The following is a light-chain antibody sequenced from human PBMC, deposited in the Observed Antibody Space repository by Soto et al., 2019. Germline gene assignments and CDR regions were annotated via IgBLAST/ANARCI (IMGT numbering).Light chain of an antibody. Sequence: DIQMTQSPSSLSASVGDRVTISCRASQSISSYLSWYQQKPGKALKLLINVASTLQSGVPSRFSGSGSGTDFTLAISSLQPEDFATYYCQQSSSTPQTFGGGTKVDIK. CDR2: VAS. CDR3: QQSSSTPQT. CDR1: QSISSY. V-gene: IGKV1-39*01. J-gene: IGKJ4*01.